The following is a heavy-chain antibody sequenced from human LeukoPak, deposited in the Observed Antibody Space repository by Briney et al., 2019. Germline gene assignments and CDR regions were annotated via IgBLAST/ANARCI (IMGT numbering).Heavy chain of an antibody. V-gene: IGHV1-69-2*01. Sequence: ASVKVSCKASGYTFTNYYMHWVQQAPGKGLEWMGRVDPEDGETINSSKFQDRVTITADTSTDTAYMELSSLRPEDTAVYYCATEGGGSGWYGGGYWGQGTLVTVS. CDR2: VDPEDGET. D-gene: IGHD6-19*01. J-gene: IGHJ4*02. CDR1: GYTFTNYY. CDR3: ATEGGGSGWYGGGY.